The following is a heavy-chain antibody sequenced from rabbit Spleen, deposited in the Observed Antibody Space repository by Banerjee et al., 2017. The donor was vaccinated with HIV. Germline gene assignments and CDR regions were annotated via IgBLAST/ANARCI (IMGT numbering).Heavy chain of an antibody. Sequence: QEQLVESGGGLVQPGGSLTLSCKASGFDFSRYGVSWVRQAPGKGLEWIGYIDPIFGGTYYASWVNGRFSIYRENTQNTLYLQLNSLTAADTATYFCVRGSGWGFGYFKLLGPGTLVTVS. CDR2: IDPIFGGT. D-gene: IGHD4-1*01. CDR1: GFDFSRYG. V-gene: IGHV1S47*01. J-gene: IGHJ4*01. CDR3: VRGSGWGFGYFKL.